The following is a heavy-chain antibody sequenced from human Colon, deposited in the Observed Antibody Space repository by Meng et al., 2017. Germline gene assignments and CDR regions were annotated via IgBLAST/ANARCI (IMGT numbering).Heavy chain of an antibody. D-gene: IGHD3-22*01. J-gene: IGHJ4*02. CDR2: IHHGRGT. Sequence: HQQAAGPGLMQPSGTLSLTCVVSGDSITYDNWWSWCRQPPVKGLEWIGEIHHGRGTNYNPALRSRVTFSLDKSRNQLSLTLTSVTAADTAVYYCARNGFYSLGYWGPGALVTVSS. CDR1: GDSITYDNW. V-gene: IGHV4-4*02. CDR3: ARNGFYSLGY.